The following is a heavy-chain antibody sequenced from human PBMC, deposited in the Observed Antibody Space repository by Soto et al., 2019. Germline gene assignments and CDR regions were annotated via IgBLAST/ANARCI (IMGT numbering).Heavy chain of an antibody. CDR2: INAGNGNT. CDR1: GYTFTSYA. V-gene: IGHV1-3*01. CDR3: ARSTVVVTAADY. Sequence: QVQLVQSGAEVKKPGASVKVSCKASGYTFTSYAMHWVRQAPGQRLEWMGWINAGNGNTKYSQKFQGRVTITRDTSASTAYMELSSLRSEDTAVYYCARSTVVVTAADYLCQGTLVTVSS. D-gene: IGHD2-21*02. J-gene: IGHJ4*02.